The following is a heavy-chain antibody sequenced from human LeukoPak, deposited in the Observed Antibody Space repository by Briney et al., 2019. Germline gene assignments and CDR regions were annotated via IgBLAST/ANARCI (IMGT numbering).Heavy chain of an antibody. Sequence: GGSPRLSCAASGFTFSSYSMNWVRQAPGKGLEWVSYISSSSSTIYYADSVKGRFTISRDNAKNSLYLQMNSLRAEDTAVYYCASHGGVLRFLEWLPEIYYFDYWGQGTLVTVSS. V-gene: IGHV3-48*01. CDR2: ISSSSSTI. CDR3: ASHGGVLRFLEWLPEIYYFDY. J-gene: IGHJ4*02. CDR1: GFTFSSYS. D-gene: IGHD3-3*01.